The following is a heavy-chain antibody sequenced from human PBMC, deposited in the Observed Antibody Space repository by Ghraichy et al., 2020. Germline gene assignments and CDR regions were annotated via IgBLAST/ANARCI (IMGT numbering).Heavy chain of an antibody. CDR3: ARDMRVYGMDV. D-gene: IGHD3-16*01. CDR2: IYRGGTT. CDR1: GFTVSTNY. J-gene: IGHJ6*02. Sequence: GGSLRLSCAASGFTVSTNYMNWVRQAPGKGLELVSVIYRGGTTKYADSVNGRFTISRDNLKNTLSLQMNSLRVEDMAVYYCARDMRVYGMDVWGQGTTVTVSS. V-gene: IGHV3-66*01.